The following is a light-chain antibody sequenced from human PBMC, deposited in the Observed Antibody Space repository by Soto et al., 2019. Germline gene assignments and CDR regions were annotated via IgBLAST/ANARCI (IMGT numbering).Light chain of an antibody. J-gene: IGKJ5*01. V-gene: IGKV3-11*01. CDR3: HQRQYWPPIT. CDR2: DAS. CDR1: QSVSSK. Sequence: EIVMTQSPAALSVSPGEGATLSCRASQSVSSKLAWYQQKPGQAPRLLISDASNRATGIPARFSGSGSGTDFTLTISSLEPEDFAVYYCHQRQYWPPITFGQGTRLEIK.